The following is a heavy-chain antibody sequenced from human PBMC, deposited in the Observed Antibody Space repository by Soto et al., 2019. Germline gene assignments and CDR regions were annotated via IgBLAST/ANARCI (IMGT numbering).Heavy chain of an antibody. CDR2: IYHSGST. V-gene: IGHV4-4*02. CDR3: ARLKGGVTIFGVVTHYYYGMDV. Sequence: PSETLSLTCAVSGGSISSSNWWSWVRQPPGKGLEWIGEIYHSGSTNYNPCLKSRVTISVDKSKNQFSLKLSSVTAADTAVYYCARLKGGVTIFGVVTHYYYGMDVWGQGTTVTVSS. CDR1: GGSISSSNW. D-gene: IGHD3-3*01. J-gene: IGHJ6*02.